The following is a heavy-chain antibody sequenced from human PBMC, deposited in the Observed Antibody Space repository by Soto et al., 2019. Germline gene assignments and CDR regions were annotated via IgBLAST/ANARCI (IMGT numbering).Heavy chain of an antibody. CDR1: GDTFSTYT. CDR2: IIPILGIA. J-gene: IGHJ4*02. CDR3: ASRSTVVVAATEAFDY. V-gene: IGHV1-69*02. D-gene: IGHD2-15*01. Sequence: QVQLVQSGAEVKKPGSSVKVSCKASGDTFSTYTISWVRQAPEQGLEWMGRIIPILGIANYAQKFQGRVTITADKSTSTAYMELSSLRSEDTAVYYCASRSTVVVAATEAFDYWGQGTLVTVSS.